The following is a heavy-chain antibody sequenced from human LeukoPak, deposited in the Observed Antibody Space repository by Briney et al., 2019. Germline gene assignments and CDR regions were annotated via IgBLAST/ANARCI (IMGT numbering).Heavy chain of an antibody. J-gene: IGHJ4*02. Sequence: GGSLRLSCAASGFTFSSYAMNWVRQAPGKGLEWVSVISGTGGRTYYADSVKGRFTISRDNSKNTLYLQMNSLRAEDTAVYYCAKDFVVVPGNVNYFDYWGQGTLVTVSS. CDR2: ISGTGGRT. CDR3: AKDFVVVPGNVNYFDY. D-gene: IGHD2-21*02. V-gene: IGHV3-23*01. CDR1: GFTFSSYA.